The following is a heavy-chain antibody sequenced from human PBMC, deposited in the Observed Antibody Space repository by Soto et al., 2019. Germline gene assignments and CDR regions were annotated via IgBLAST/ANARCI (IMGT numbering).Heavy chain of an antibody. J-gene: IGHJ6*01. CDR2: ISFDGNNE. CDR3: VSDWNSYDGCDYGCCV. CDR1: GFTFSSYA. V-gene: IGHV3-30-3*01. D-gene: IGHD2-21*01. Sequence: QVQLVESGGGVVQPGRSLRLSCAGSGFTFSSYAMHWVRQAPGKGLEWVAVISFDGNNEYYADSVKGRFTISRNSPKNSGCLQRISREPEDKAVYWCVSDWNSYDGCDYGCCVWGRGNTLAVS.